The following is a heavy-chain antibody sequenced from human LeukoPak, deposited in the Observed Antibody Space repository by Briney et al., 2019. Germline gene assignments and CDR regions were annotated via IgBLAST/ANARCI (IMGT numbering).Heavy chain of an antibody. D-gene: IGHD6-19*01. CDR2: INSDGSDR. Sequence: GGSLRLSCAASGFTFSNYWMHWVRQAPGKGLVWVPRINSDGSDRSHADSVKGRFTISRDNAKNTLYLQMNSLRVEDTAVYYCARGYRGAVPDPEGGSWGQGTLVTVSS. CDR1: GFTFSNYW. V-gene: IGHV3-74*01. CDR3: ARGYRGAVPDPEGGS. J-gene: IGHJ5*02.